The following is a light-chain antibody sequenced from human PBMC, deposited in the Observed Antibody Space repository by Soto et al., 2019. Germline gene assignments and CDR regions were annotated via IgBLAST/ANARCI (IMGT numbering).Light chain of an antibody. CDR1: SSDVGGYNY. Sequence: QSALTQPASVSGSPGQSITISCTGTSSDVGGYNYVSWYQQHPVKAPKLMIYDVTNRPSGVSDRFSGSKSGNTASLTISGLHADDEADYYSSSSTSSSTPKVFGTGTKVTVL. V-gene: IGLV2-14*01. J-gene: IGLJ1*01. CDR2: DVT. CDR3: SSSTSSSTPKV.